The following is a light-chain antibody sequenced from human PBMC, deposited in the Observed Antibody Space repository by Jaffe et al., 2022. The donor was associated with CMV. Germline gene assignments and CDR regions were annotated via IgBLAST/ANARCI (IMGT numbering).Light chain of an antibody. CDR2: GTS. CDR3: QQSFSTGWA. Sequence: DIQMTQSPSSLSASVGDRVTITCRASQNINNYLNWYQHKPGKAPKLLIYGTSSLQSGVPSRFSGSGSGTDFTLTIDTLQPEDFATYYCQQSFSTGWAFGQGTKVEIK. V-gene: IGKV1-39*01. CDR1: QNINNY. J-gene: IGKJ1*01.